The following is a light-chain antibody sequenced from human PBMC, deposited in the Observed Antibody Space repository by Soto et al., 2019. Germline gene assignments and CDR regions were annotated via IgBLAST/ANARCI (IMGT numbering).Light chain of an antibody. CDR1: QGISTY. CDR3: QQYDISSGT. CDR2: DAS. Sequence: DIQMTQSPASRSASVGDRVTITCRASQGISTYLNLYQQKPGRAPKLLIYDASTLQRGVPSRFSGSGSGTEFTLNISSLQPEDFATYYCQQYDISSGTFGQGTKVDIK. J-gene: IGKJ1*01. V-gene: IGKV1-39*01.